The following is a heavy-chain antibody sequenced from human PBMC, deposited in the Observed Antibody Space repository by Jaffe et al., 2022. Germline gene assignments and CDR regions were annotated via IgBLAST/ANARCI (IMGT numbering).Heavy chain of an antibody. CDR1: GFTFDDYA. CDR3: AKDYGDGYSGYESTGYSSHFDY. J-gene: IGHJ4*02. Sequence: EVQLVESGGVVVQPGGSLRLSCAASGFTFDDYAMHWVRQAPGKGLEWVSLISWDGGSTYYADSVKGRFTISRDNSKNSLYLQMNSLRAEDTALYYCAKDYGDGYSGYESTGYSSHFDYWGQGTLVTVSS. D-gene: IGHD5-12*01. V-gene: IGHV3-43D*04. CDR2: ISWDGGST.